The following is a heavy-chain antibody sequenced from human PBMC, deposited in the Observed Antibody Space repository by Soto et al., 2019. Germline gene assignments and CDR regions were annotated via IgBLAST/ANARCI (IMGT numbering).Heavy chain of an antibody. J-gene: IGHJ4*02. CDR1: GGSISSYY. V-gene: IGHV4-59*01. CDR3: ARDVDHDATRPYYFDY. CDR2: IYYSGST. Sequence: QVQLQESGPGLVKPSETLSLTCTVSGGSISSYYWSWIRQPPGKGLEWIGYIYYSGSTNYNPSLTSRVTISVDTSKNQFSLKLSSVTAADTAVYYCARDVDHDATRPYYFDYWGQGTLVTVSS. D-gene: IGHD1-1*01.